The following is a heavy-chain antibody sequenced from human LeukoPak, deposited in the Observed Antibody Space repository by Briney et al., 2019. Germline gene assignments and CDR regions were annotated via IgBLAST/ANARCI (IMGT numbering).Heavy chain of an antibody. CDR3: ARVNDYYGSHFDY. D-gene: IGHD3-22*01. CDR1: GFTFSYYS. V-gene: IGHV3-48*02. J-gene: IGHJ4*02. Sequence: GGSLRLFCAASGFTFSYYSMNWVRQAPGKGLEWVSYISSSGKTIYYADSVKGRFTISRDNAKKSLDLQMNSLRDEDTAVYYCARVNDYYGSHFDYWGQGTLVTVSS. CDR2: ISSSGKTI.